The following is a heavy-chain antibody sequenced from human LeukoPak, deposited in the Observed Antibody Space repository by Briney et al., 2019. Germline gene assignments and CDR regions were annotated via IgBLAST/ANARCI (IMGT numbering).Heavy chain of an antibody. V-gene: IGHV4-34*01. CDR3: ARVGYSYGYDY. D-gene: IGHD5-18*01. CDR2: INHNGST. CDR1: GGTFSGYY. Sequence: SETLTLTCAVSGGTFSGYYWSWIRQPPGKGLEWIGEINHNGSTNYNPSLKSRVTISVDTSKNQFSLKLSSVTAADTAGYYCARVGYSYGYDYWGQGTLVTVSS. J-gene: IGHJ4*02.